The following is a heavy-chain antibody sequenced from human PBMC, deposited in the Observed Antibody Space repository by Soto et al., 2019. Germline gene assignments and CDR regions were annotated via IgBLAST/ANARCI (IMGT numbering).Heavy chain of an antibody. J-gene: IGHJ6*02. D-gene: IGHD2-2*01. CDR3: ARLXCSSTNCSYNYYYGMDV. CDR2: ITSSGSPM. Sequence: GGSLRLSCGASGFTFTNYEMNWVRQAPGKGLEWVAYITSSGSPMYYADSVKGRFTISRDNVRNSLYLQMNSLRAEDTAVYYCARLXCSSTNCSYNYYYGMDVWGQGTTVTVSS. CDR1: GFTFTNYE. V-gene: IGHV3-48*03.